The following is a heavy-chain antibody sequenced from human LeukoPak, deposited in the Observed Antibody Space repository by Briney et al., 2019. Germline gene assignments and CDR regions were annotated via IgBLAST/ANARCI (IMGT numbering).Heavy chain of an antibody. CDR3: ARGTARRITMIVVVNAFDI. V-gene: IGHV4-59*12. CDR2: ISYSGSS. D-gene: IGHD3-22*01. J-gene: IGHJ3*02. CDR1: GGSISSYY. Sequence: SETLSLTCTVSGGSISSYYWSWIRQPPGMGLEWIGYISYSGSSNYNPSLKSRVSISVDTSKNQFSLKLSSVTAADTAVYYCARGTARRITMIVVVNAFDIWGQGTMVTVSS.